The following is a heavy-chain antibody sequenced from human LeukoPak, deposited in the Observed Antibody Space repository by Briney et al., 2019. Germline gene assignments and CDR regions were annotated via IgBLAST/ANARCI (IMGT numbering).Heavy chain of an antibody. CDR3: ARHREMATITWTRTWFDY. CDR1: GGSISSYY. Sequence: SETLSLTCTVSGGSISSYYWSWIRQPAGKGLEWIGYISYSGSTNYNPSLKSRVTISVDTSKNQFSLQLGSVTAADTALYYCARHREMATITWTRTWFDYWGQGTLVTVSS. J-gene: IGHJ4*02. D-gene: IGHD5-24*01. CDR2: ISYSGST. V-gene: IGHV4-59*08.